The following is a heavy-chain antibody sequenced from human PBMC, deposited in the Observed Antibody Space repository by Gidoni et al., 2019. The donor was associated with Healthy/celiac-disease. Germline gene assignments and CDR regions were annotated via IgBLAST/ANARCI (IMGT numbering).Heavy chain of an antibody. D-gene: IGHD4-17*01. V-gene: IGHV3-74*01. CDR2: INSDGSST. CDR3: ARGDYGEDEGAFDI. Sequence: EVQLVESGGGLVQPCGSLRLSCPASGFPFRSYWMHWVRQAPGKGLVWVSRINSDGSSTSYADSVKGRFTISRDNAKNTLYLQMNSLRAEDTAVYYCARGDYGEDEGAFDIWGQGTMVTVSS. CDR1: GFPFRSYW. J-gene: IGHJ3*02.